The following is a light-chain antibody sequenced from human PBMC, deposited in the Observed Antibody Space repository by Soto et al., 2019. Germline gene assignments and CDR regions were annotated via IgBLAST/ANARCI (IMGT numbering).Light chain of an antibody. CDR1: QGISSY. V-gene: IGKV1-8*01. CDR3: QHYYSYPLA. CDR2: AAS. Sequence: AIRMTQHPSPFSSSTGDRVTITCRASQGISSYLAWYQQKPGKAPKLLIYAASTLQSGVPSRFSGSGSGTDFTLTLSCLQYEDFATYYCQHYYSYPLAFGQGKRLEIK. J-gene: IGKJ5*01.